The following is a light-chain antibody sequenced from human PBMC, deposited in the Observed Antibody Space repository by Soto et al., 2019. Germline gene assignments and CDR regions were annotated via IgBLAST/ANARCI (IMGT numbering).Light chain of an antibody. Sequence: IQLTQSPSSLSASVGDRVTITCRASQGISSYLAWYQQKPGKAPKLLIYAASTLQSGVPSRFSGSGSGTDCTLTISSLQPEDFATYYCQQLNSSPLPFGGGTKVEIK. CDR1: QGISSY. V-gene: IGKV1-9*01. CDR3: QQLNSSPLP. CDR2: AAS. J-gene: IGKJ4*01.